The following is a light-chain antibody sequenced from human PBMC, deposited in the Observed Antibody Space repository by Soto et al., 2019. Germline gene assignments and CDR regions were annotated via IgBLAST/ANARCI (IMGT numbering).Light chain of an antibody. CDR1: SSNIGAGYD. V-gene: IGLV1-40*01. J-gene: IGLJ3*02. CDR3: QSYDSSLSAWV. Sequence: QSVLTQPPSVSGAPGQRVTISCTESSSNIGAGYDVHWYQQLPGTAPKLLIYANSNRPSGVPDRFSGSKSGTSASLAITGLQAEDEADYYFQSYDSSLSAWVFGGGTKLTVL. CDR2: ANS.